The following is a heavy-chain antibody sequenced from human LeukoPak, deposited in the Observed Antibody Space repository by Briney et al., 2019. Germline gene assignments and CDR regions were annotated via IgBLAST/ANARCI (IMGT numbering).Heavy chain of an antibody. CDR1: GYRFSTYW. V-gene: IGHV5-51*01. D-gene: IGHD3-10*01. Sequence: GESLKISCKGSGYRFSTYWIGWVRQMPGKGLEWMGIIYPGDSDTRYSPSFQGQVTISADKSISTAYLQWSSLKASDTAMYYCASGATVPMATAYFDYWGQGTLVTVSS. CDR2: IYPGDSDT. J-gene: IGHJ4*02. CDR3: ASGATVPMATAYFDY.